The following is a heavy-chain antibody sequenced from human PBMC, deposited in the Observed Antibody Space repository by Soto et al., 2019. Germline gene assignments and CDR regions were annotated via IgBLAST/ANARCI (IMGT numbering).Heavy chain of an antibody. J-gene: IGHJ4*02. CDR3: SRGPPWEQRFDH. D-gene: IGHD1-26*01. CDR2: IRSIFDTA. CDR1: EGTFSSYG. V-gene: IGHV1-69*01. Sequence: QVQLVQSGAEVKKPGSSVKVSCKASEGTFSSYGISWVRQAPGQGLEWMGGIRSIFDTADYSKKFQGRVTITANESTNTAYLEVSSLTSEDTAIYYCSRGPPWEQRFDHWCQGTLVTVSS.